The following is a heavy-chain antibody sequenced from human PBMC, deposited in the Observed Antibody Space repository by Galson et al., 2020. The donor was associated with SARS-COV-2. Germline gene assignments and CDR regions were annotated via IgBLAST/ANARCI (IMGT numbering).Heavy chain of an antibody. CDR3: AQGGWITMIGGALTYFDY. V-gene: IGHV1-69*13. J-gene: IGHJ4*02. Sequence: SSVTLFCKASGGTFSSYAISWVRQAPGQGLEWMGGIIPIFGTANYAQKFQGRVTITADDSTSTAYMELSSLRSEDTAVYYCAQGGWITMIGGALTYFDYCGQGTMITVSS. D-gene: IGHD3-22*01. CDR1: GGTFSSYA. CDR2: IIPIFGTA.